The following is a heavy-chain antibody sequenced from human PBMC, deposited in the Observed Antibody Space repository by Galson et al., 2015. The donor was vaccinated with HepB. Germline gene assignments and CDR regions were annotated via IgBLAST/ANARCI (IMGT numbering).Heavy chain of an antibody. CDR1: GFTFGRDG. CDR3: AKGGSGCDGVTGCEWFIDR. J-gene: IGHJ1*01. CDR2: ISGSGDYI. V-gene: IGHV3-23*01. Sequence: SLRLSCAASGFTFGRDGLSWVRQAPGKGLEWVSVISGSGDYINYADSVKGRFTISRDNSRNTLYLHMNSLRDEDTAVYYCAKGGSGCDGVTGCEWFIDRWGQGTLVTVSS. D-gene: IGHD3-3*01.